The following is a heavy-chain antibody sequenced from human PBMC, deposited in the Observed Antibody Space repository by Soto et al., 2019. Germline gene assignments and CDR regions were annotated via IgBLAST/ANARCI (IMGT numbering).Heavy chain of an antibody. D-gene: IGHD2-15*01. CDR3: TADFLYCSGGSCPSAEYFQH. Sequence: GGSQRLSCAASGFTFSNAWMSWVRQAPGMGLERVGSIKSKTYGGTTDYAARVKGRCTISREDSKSTLYLQMNSLKTEDTAVYYCTADFLYCSGGSCPSAEYFQHWGQGTLVTVSS. CDR1: GFTFSNAW. J-gene: IGHJ1*01. V-gene: IGHV3-15*01. CDR2: IKSKTYGGTT.